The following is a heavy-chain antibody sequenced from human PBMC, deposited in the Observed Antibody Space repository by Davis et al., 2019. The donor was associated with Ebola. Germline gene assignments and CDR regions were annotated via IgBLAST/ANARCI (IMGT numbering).Heavy chain of an antibody. CDR2: VNYRGTT. J-gene: IGHJ6*02. Sequence: SETLSLTCTVSGGSISSYYWSWIRQPPGKGLEWIGYVNYRGTTNYNPSLKNRVTISVDTSENQFALKLTSVTAEDTAVYFCARDDGSGWPYGMDVWGQGTLVTVSS. D-gene: IGHD6-19*01. CDR1: GGSISSYY. CDR3: ARDDGSGWPYGMDV. V-gene: IGHV4-59*01.